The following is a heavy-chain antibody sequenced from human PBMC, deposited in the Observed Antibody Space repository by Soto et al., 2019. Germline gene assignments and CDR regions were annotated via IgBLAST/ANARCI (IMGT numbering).Heavy chain of an antibody. D-gene: IGHD5-18*01. CDR3: ARTDATAMATPTNYGMDV. CDR1: GYTFTGYY. V-gene: IGHV1-2*04. Sequence: ASVKVSCKASGYTFTGYYMHWVRQAPGQGLEWMGWINPNSGGTNYAQKFQGWVTMTRDTSISTAYMELSRLRSDDTAVYYCARTDATAMATPTNYGMDVWGQGTTVTVSS. CDR2: INPNSGGT. J-gene: IGHJ6*02.